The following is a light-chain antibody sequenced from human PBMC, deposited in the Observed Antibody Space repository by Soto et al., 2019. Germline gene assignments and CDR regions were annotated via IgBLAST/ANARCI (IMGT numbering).Light chain of an antibody. CDR2: WAS. CDR3: QQYYNFPFT. V-gene: IGKV4-1*01. J-gene: IGKJ3*01. Sequence: DIVMTQSPDSLAVSLGERATINCKSSQSVLYSSNNKNYLAWYQQKPGQPPKLLIYWASTRESGVPDRFSGSGSGTDFTLTISSLQAEDVALYYCQQYYNFPFTFGPGTKVHIK. CDR1: QSVLYSSNNKNY.